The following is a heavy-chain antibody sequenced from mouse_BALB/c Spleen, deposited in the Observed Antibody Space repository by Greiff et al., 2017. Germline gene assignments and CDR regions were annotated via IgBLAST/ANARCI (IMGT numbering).Heavy chain of an antibody. CDR2: ISSGGSYT. CDR1: GFTFSSYG. D-gene: IGHD2-3*01. V-gene: IGHV5-6*01. Sequence: EVQLVESGGDLVKPGGSLKLSCAASGFTFSSYGMSWVRQTPDKRLEWVATISSGGSYTYYPDSVKGRFTISRDNAKNTLYLQMSSLKSEDTAMYYCTNDGYYEFAYWGQGTLVTVSA. CDR3: TNDGYYEFAY. J-gene: IGHJ3*01.